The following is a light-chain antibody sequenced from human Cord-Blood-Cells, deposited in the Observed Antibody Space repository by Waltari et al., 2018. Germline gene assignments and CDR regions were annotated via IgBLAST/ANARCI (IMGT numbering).Light chain of an antibody. CDR1: QSVLYSSNNKNY. V-gene: IGKV4-1*01. J-gene: IGKJ3*01. CDR2: WAS. Sequence: DIVMTQSPDSLAVSLGERATINCKSSQSVLYSSNNKNYLAWYQQKPGPPPKLLIYWASTRESGVPDRVSGSGSGTDFTLTISSLQAEDVAVYYCQQYYSTPFTFGPGTKVDIK. CDR3: QQYYSTPFT.